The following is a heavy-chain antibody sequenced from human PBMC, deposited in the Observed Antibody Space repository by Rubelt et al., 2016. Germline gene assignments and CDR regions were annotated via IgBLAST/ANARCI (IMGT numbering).Heavy chain of an antibody. Sequence: QVQLVQSGVEVKKPGASVKVSCKASGYSFTDYGITWVRQAPGQGLEWMGWISVNNGHTNYAQKLQGRCTMTADAATRTAYMELRRLTSDDTAVYYCARDLSSTWYKDYWGQGTLVTVSS. V-gene: IGHV1-18*01. CDR1: GYSFTDYG. CDR3: ARDLSSTWYKDY. D-gene: IGHD6-13*01. CDR2: ISVNNGHT. J-gene: IGHJ4*02.